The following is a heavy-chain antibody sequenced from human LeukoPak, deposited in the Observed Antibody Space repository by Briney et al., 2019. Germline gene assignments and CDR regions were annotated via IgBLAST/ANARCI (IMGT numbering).Heavy chain of an antibody. CDR2: IYYSGST. CDR1: GGSISGYY. CDR3: GGDRGALGGFDY. D-gene: IGHD3-10*01. V-gene: IGHV4-59*01. Sequence: PSETLSLTCTVSGGSISGYYWSWIRQPPGKGLEWIAYIYYSGSTNYNPSLKSRVTISVDTSKNQLSLKLSSVTGADTAVYYCGGDRGALGGFDYWGQGTLVTVSS. J-gene: IGHJ4*02.